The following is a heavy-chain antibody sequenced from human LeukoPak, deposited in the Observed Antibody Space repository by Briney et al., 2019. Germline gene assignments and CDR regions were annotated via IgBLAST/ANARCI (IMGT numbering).Heavy chain of an antibody. CDR3: ARDLLLAAAGTGGDY. V-gene: IGHV1-46*01. CDR1: GYTFTSYY. CDR2: INPSGGST. D-gene: IGHD6-13*01. J-gene: IGHJ4*02. Sequence: GASVKVSCKASGYTFTSYYMHWVRQAPGQGLEWMGIINPSGGSTSYAQKFQGRVTMTRDTSTSTVYMELSGLRSEDTAVYYCARDLLLAAAGTGGDYWGQGTLVTVSS.